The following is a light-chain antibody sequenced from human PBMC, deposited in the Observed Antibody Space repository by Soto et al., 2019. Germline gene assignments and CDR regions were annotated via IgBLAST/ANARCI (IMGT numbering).Light chain of an antibody. CDR2: GSS. CDR1: SSNIGAGHV. V-gene: IGLV1-40*01. CDR3: QSYDNTLSASV. Sequence: QSALTQPPSVSGAPGQRVTISCTGSSSNIGAGHVVHWYQQFPGRAPKLLIYGSSNRPSGVPDRFSGSKSGTSASLAITGLQAEDEADYYCQSYDNTLSASVFGGGTKLTVL. J-gene: IGLJ2*01.